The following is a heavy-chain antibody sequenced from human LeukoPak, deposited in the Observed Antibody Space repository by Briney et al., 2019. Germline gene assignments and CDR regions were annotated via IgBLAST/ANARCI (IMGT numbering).Heavy chain of an antibody. CDR2: ISAADSDT. D-gene: IGHD3-10*01. Sequence: GESLKISCKGSEYSFSPYWIGWVRQMPGKGLEWMGIISAADSDTRYSPSFQGQVTISADKSISTAYLQWSSLKASDTAMYYCVRQSLLYFGELHYWGQGTLVTVSS. CDR1: EYSFSPYW. CDR3: VRQSLLYFGELHY. J-gene: IGHJ4*02. V-gene: IGHV5-51*01.